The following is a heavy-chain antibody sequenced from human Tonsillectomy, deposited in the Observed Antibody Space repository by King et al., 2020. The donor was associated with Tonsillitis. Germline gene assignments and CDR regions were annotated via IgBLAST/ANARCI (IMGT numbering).Heavy chain of an antibody. CDR3: ASVSYVRVTMVRGASEFYYYGADV. V-gene: IGHV4-34*01. Sequence: VQLQQWGAGLLKPSETLSLTCAVNGGSFSGYYWSWIRQPPGKGLEWIGEINHSESSNYNPSLKSRVTVSVDTSKNQLSLKLSSVTAADTAVYYFASVSYVRVTMVRGASEFYYYGADVWGQGTTVTVSS. J-gene: IGHJ6*02. D-gene: IGHD3-10*01. CDR1: GGSFSGYY. CDR2: INHSESS.